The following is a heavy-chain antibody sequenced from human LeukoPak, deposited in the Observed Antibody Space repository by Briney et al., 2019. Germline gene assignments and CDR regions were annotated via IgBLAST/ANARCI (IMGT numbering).Heavy chain of an antibody. CDR1: GGTFSSYA. Sequence: SVKVSCKASGGTFSSYAISWVRQAPGQGLEWMGGIIPIFGTANYAQKFQGRVTITADESTSTTYMELSSLRSEDTAVYYCARSWDTAMVTGSYYYYYMDVWGKGTTVTVSS. D-gene: IGHD5-18*01. CDR2: IIPIFGTA. J-gene: IGHJ6*03. CDR3: ARSWDTAMVTGSYYYYYMDV. V-gene: IGHV1-69*13.